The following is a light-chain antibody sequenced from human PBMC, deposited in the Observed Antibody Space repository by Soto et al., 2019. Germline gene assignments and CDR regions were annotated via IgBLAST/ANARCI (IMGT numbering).Light chain of an antibody. CDR2: YDD. Sequence: QSVLTQPPSVSEAPRQRVTISCSGSSSNIGNNAVNWYQQLPGKAPKLLIYYDDLLPSGVSDRFSGSKSGTSASLAISGLQSEDEADYYCAAWDDSLTGPLFGGGTKLTVL. CDR1: SSNIGNNA. CDR3: AAWDDSLTGPL. V-gene: IGLV1-36*01. J-gene: IGLJ2*01.